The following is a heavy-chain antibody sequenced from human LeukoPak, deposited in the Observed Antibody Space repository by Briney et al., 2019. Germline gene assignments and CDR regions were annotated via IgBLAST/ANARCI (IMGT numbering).Heavy chain of an antibody. D-gene: IGHD3-22*01. V-gene: IGHV4-59*01. CDR2: IYYSGST. CDR3: ARVSDYGSSGFYAWAIDY. CDR1: GGSISSYY. Sequence: SETLSLTCTVSGGSISSYYWSWIRQPPGKGLEWIGYIYYSGSTSYNPSLKSRVTISVDTSKNQFSLKLSSVTAADTAVYYCARVSDYGSSGFYAWAIDYWGQGTLVTVSS. J-gene: IGHJ4*02.